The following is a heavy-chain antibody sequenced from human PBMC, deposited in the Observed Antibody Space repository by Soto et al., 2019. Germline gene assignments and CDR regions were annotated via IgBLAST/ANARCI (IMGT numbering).Heavy chain of an antibody. J-gene: IGHJ4*02. Sequence: EVQLLESGGGLVQPGGSLRLSCAASGFTFSSSVMSWVRQAPGKGLEWVSTFSGSTGNTYHADSVKGRFSISRDNSKNTLYLQMNTLRPEDTAVYYCAKSGHYYFDSWGQGTLVTVSS. CDR3: AKSGHYYFDS. CDR1: GFTFSSSV. D-gene: IGHD6-25*01. V-gene: IGHV3-23*01. CDR2: FSGSTGNT.